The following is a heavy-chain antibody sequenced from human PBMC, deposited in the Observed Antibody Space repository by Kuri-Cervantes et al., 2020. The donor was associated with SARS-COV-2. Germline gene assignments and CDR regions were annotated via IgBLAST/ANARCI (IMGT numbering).Heavy chain of an antibody. J-gene: IGHJ5*02. CDR3: AKDALGGGFDP. V-gene: IGHV3-23*01. CDR1: GFTFSSYA. CDR2: ISGSGGST. Sequence: GESLKISCAASGFTFSSYAMSWVRQAPGKGLEWVSAISGSGGSTYYADSVKGRFTISRDNSKNTLYLQMNSLRAEDTAVYYCAKDALGGGFDPWGQGTLVTVSS. D-gene: IGHD3-3*01.